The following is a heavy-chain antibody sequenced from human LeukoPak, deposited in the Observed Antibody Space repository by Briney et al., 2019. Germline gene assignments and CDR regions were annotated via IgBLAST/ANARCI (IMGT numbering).Heavy chain of an antibody. V-gene: IGHV4-4*07. Sequence: SETLSLTCTVSGGSISSYYWSWIRQPAGKGLEWIGRIYTSGSTNYNPSLKSRVTMSVDTSKNQFSLKLSSVTAADTAVYYCASDLGAAAGDRYFDYWGQGTLVTVSS. CDR2: IYTSGST. CDR3: ASDLGAAAGDRYFDY. J-gene: IGHJ4*02. D-gene: IGHD6-13*01. CDR1: GGSISSYY.